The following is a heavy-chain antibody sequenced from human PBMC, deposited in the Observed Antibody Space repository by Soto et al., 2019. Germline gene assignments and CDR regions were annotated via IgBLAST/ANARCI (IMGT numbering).Heavy chain of an antibody. Sequence: PSETLSLTCAVSGDSISGNNWWSWVRQSPGKGLEWIGEIYHTGKATYNPSLKTRVTMSVDKSKIQFSLEVRSVTVADTAVYYCARIHWTQSSLDYWGRGILVTVSS. J-gene: IGHJ4*02. D-gene: IGHD6-19*01. V-gene: IGHV4-4*02. CDR3: ARIHWTQSSLDY. CDR2: IYHTGKA. CDR1: GDSISGNNW.